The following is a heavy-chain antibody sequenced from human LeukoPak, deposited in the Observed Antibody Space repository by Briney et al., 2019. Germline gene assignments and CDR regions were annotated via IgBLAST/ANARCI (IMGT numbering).Heavy chain of an antibody. J-gene: IGHJ5*02. CDR1: GGSFSGYY. Sequence: SETLSLTCAVYGGSFSGYYWSWIRQPPGKGLEWIGKINHSGSTNYNPSLKSRVTISVDTSKNQFSLKLSSVTAADTAVYYCARAPPTTVTTRWFDPWGQGTLVTVSS. CDR2: INHSGST. D-gene: IGHD4-17*01. V-gene: IGHV4-34*01. CDR3: ARAPPTTVTTRWFDP.